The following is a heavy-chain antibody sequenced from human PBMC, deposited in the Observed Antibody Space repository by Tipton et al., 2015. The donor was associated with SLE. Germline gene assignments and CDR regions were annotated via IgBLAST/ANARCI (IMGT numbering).Heavy chain of an antibody. D-gene: IGHD1-26*01. CDR3: AKESIVGQGFDP. CDR1: GFTFSSYG. V-gene: IGHV3-33*06. CDR2: IWYDGSNK. Sequence: SGFTFSSYGMHWVRQAPGKGLEWVAVIWYDGSNKYYADSVKGRFTISRDNSKNTLYLQMISLRAEDTAVYYCAKESIVGQGFDPWGQGTLVTVSS. J-gene: IGHJ5*02.